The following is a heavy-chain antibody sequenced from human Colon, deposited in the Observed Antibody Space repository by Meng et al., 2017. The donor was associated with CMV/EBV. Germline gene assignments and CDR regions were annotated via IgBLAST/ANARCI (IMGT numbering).Heavy chain of an antibody. J-gene: IGHJ5*01. CDR1: GFTVSSHY. CDR3: AAQRRAGFDS. Sequence: GLVVESGGGLVPPGWSLRLSCTASGFTVSSHYMSWVRQAPGKGLEWVSVIYSGGSTYYADSVKGRFTISGDNAENTLYLQMDSLRVDDTAVYYCAAQRRAGFDSWGQGTLVTVSS. CDR2: IYSGGST. D-gene: IGHD5-24*01. V-gene: IGHV3-53*01.